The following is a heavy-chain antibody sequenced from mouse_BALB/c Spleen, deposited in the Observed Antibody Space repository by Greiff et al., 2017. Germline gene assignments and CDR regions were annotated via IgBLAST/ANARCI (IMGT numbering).Heavy chain of an antibody. V-gene: IGHV14-1*02. J-gene: IGHJ2*01. Sequence: EVQLHQSGAELVRPGALVKLSCKASGFNIKDYYMHWVKQRPEQGLEWIGWIDPENGNTIYDPKFQGKASITADTSSNTAYLQLSSLTSEDTAVYYCARGREYYGFDYWGQGTTLTVSS. D-gene: IGHD1-1*01. CDR1: GFNIKDYY. CDR3: ARGREYYGFDY. CDR2: IDPENGNT.